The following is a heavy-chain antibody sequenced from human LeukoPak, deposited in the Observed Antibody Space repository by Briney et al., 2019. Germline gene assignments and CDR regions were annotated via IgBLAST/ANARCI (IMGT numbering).Heavy chain of an antibody. Sequence: ASVKVSCKASGYTFTGYYMHWVRQAPGQGLEWMGWINPNSGGTNYAQKFQGRVTMTRDTSISTAYMELSRLRSDDTAVYYCVRDRYGSPSGNWFDPWGQGTLVTVSS. CDR1: GYTFTGYY. D-gene: IGHD3-10*01. J-gene: IGHJ5*02. V-gene: IGHV1-2*02. CDR3: VRDRYGSPSGNWFDP. CDR2: INPNSGGT.